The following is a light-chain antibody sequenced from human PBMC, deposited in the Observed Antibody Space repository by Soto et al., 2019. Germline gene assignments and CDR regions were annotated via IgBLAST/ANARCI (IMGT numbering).Light chain of an antibody. Sequence: AVTQKKLSLSVAPGQPASISCKSSQSLLHITGETFLFWYLQKPGQSPQLLIYEVSTRVSGVPDRFSGSGSGTDFTLEISRVETDDVGIDCSMHRAQLPPPFGQGTR. CDR3: MHRAQLPPP. CDR2: EVS. V-gene: IGKV2D-29*02. CDR1: QSLLHITGETF. J-gene: IGKJ5*01.